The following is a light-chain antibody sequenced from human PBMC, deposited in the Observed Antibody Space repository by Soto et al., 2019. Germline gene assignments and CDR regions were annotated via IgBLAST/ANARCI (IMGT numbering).Light chain of an antibody. CDR3: QVWDSGSDHYV. J-gene: IGLJ1*01. Sequence: SYELTQPPSVSVAPGKTARINCGGNNSGSKSVHWYQQKPGQAPVLVIYYDNDRPSGIPERFSGSNSGNTATLTISRVAAGDEADYYCQVWDSGSDHYVFGTGTKLTVL. V-gene: IGLV3-21*04. CDR1: NSGSKS. CDR2: YDN.